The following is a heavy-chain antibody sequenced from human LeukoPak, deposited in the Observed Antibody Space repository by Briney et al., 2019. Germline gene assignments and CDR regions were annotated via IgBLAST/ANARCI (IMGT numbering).Heavy chain of an antibody. Sequence: GGSLRLSCAASGFTFSTYTMYWVRHPPGKRLEWVSIIGSSGGGIYYADSVKGRFTISRDNSKNTLYLQMNSLRAEDTAVYYCAKEASGWYLYEDYWGQGTLVTVSS. CDR3: AKEASGWYLYEDY. V-gene: IGHV3-23*01. CDR2: IGSSGGGI. CDR1: GFTFSTYT. J-gene: IGHJ4*02. D-gene: IGHD6-19*01.